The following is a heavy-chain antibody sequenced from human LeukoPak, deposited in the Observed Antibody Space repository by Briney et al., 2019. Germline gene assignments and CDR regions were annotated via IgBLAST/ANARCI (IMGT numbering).Heavy chain of an antibody. Sequence: GGSLRLSCAASGFTFSTYAMSWVRQAPGKGLEWVSAIGGSGGSTYYADSVKGRFTISRDNSKNTLYLQMNSLRAEDTAVYYCARSFDGGTDPMIDYWGQGTLVTVSS. CDR3: ARSFDGGTDPMIDY. CDR2: IGGSGGST. D-gene: IGHD4-23*01. J-gene: IGHJ4*02. CDR1: GFTFSTYA. V-gene: IGHV3-23*01.